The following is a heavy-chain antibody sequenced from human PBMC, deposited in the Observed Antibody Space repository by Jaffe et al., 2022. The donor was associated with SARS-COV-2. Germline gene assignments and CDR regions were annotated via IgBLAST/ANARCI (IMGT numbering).Heavy chain of an antibody. D-gene: IGHD3-10*01. CDR2: ISYDGSNK. CDR3: AKPLFGGIYLPFDY. J-gene: IGHJ4*02. CDR1: GFTFSSYA. V-gene: IGHV3-30-3*02. Sequence: QVQLVESGGGVVQPGRSLRLSCAASGFTFSSYAMHWVRQAPGKGLEWVAVISYDGSNKYYADSVKGRFTISRDNSKNTLYLQMNSLRAEDTAVYYCAKPLFGGIYLPFDYWGQGTLVTVSS.